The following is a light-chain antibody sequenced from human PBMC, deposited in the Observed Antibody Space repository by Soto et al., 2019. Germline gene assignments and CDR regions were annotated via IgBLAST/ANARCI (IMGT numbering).Light chain of an antibody. Sequence: ENLLTQSPGTLSLSPGESATLSCRASQSLSSSYLGWYQQKPGQAPRLLIYGASSTATGIPDRFSGSWSGTDLTLTISRLEPEDFAVYYCQQYGGSPLVTFGPGTKVDIK. CDR3: QQYGGSPLVT. CDR2: GAS. CDR1: QSLSSSY. J-gene: IGKJ3*01. V-gene: IGKV3-20*01.